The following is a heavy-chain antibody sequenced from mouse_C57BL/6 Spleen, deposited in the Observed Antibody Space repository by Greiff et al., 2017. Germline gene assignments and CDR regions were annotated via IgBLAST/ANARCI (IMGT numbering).Heavy chain of an antibody. D-gene: IGHD2-3*01. Sequence: DVQLQESGPGLVKPSQSLSLTCSVTGYSITSGYYWNWIRQFPGNKLEWMGYISYDGSNNYNPSLKNRISITRDTSKNQFFLKLNSVTTEDTATYYCARDNDGYFLWGTGTTVTVSS. J-gene: IGHJ1*03. CDR2: ISYDGSN. V-gene: IGHV3-6*01. CDR3: ARDNDGYFL. CDR1: GYSITSGYY.